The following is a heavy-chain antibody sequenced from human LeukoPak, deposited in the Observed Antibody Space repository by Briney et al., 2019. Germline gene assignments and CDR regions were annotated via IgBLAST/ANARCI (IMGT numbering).Heavy chain of an antibody. CDR3: ARTSSFGVVIIPWFDY. D-gene: IGHD3-3*01. Sequence: SVKVSCKASGGTFSSYAISWVRQAPEQGLEWMGRIIPILGIANYAQKFQGRVTITADKSTSTAYMELSSLRSEDTAVYYCARTSSFGVVIIPWFDYWGQGTLVTVSS. CDR2: IIPILGIA. J-gene: IGHJ4*02. V-gene: IGHV1-69*04. CDR1: GGTFSSYA.